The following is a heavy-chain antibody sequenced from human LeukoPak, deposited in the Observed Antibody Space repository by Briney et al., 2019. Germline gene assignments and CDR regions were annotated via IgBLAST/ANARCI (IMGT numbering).Heavy chain of an antibody. J-gene: IGHJ4*02. CDR1: GFTFSSYA. CDR3: AKGSYYDSSGSFYFDY. D-gene: IGHD3-22*01. CDR2: ISYDGYNK. Sequence: GKSLRLSCAASGFTFSSYAMHWVRQASGKGLEWVALISYDGYNKYYADSVRGRFTISRDNSKNTLYVQVNSLGTEDTAAYYCAKGSYYDSSGSFYFDYWGQGTLVTVSS. V-gene: IGHV3-30*18.